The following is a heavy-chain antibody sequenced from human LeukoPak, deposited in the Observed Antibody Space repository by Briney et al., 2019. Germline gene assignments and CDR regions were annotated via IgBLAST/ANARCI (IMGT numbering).Heavy chain of an antibody. CDR3: ASLGGSGSWNFGY. J-gene: IGHJ4*02. CDR1: GASIINYY. CDR2: IYSNGET. D-gene: IGHD3-10*01. V-gene: IGHV4-59*01. Sequence: SETLSLTCTVSGASIINYYRSWIRQPPGKGLEWIAYIYSNGETNYDPSLKSRVTISLDTSNKQLSLKVRSVTAADTAVYYCASLGGSGSWNFGYWGQGTLVTVSS.